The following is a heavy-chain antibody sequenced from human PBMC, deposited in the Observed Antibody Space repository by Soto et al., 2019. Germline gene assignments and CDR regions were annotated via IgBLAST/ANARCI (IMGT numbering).Heavy chain of an antibody. D-gene: IGHD3-22*01. Sequence: QVQLVQSGAEVKKPGASVKVSCKVSGYTLTELSMHWVRQAPGKGLEWMGGFDPEDGETIYAQKFQGRVTMTDDTSTDTAYMELSSLRSEDTAVYYCATSQPRITIIVVVNDAFDIWGQGTMVTVSS. V-gene: IGHV1-24*01. J-gene: IGHJ3*02. CDR2: FDPEDGET. CDR3: ATSQPRITIIVVVNDAFDI. CDR1: GYTLTELS.